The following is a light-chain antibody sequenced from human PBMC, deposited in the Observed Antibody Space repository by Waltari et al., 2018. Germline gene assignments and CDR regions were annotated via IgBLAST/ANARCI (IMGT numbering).Light chain of an antibody. Sequence: QPVLTQSSSSSASLGSSVKLTCTLSCGHSDYIIAWHQPQPVKAPRFLMPLEGSRTYTKGSGVPDLFSGSSSGADRYLTISNLQSEDEADYYCETWDNTHEFGGGTKLTVL. J-gene: IGLJ3*02. CDR3: ETWDNTHE. CDR1: CGHSDYI. CDR2: LEGSRTY. V-gene: IGLV4-60*03.